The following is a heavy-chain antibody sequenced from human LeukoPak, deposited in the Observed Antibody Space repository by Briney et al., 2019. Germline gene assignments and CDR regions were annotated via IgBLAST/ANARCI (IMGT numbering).Heavy chain of an antibody. CDR2: IYYSGST. V-gene: IGHV4-59*12. D-gene: IGHD2-15*01. CDR3: ARDSANFYCSGGSCSRDV. Sequence: PSETLSLTCTVSGGSISSYYWSWIRQPPGKGLEWIGYIYYSGSTNYNPSLKSRLSLSVDTSKNQFSLKLSSVTAADTAVYYCARDSANFYCSGGSCSRDVWGKGTTVTVSS. CDR1: GGSISSYY. J-gene: IGHJ6*04.